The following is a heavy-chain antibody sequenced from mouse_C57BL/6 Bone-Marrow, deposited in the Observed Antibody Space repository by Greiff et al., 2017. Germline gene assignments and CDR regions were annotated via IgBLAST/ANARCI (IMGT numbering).Heavy chain of an antibody. CDR2: INPSSGYT. Sequence: VMLVESGAELARPGASVKMSCKASGYTFTSYTMHWVKQRPGQGLEWIGYINPSSGYTKYNQKFKDKATLTADKSSSTAYMQLSSLTSEDSAVSYGARGDTTVLDYWGQGTTLTVSS. J-gene: IGHJ2*01. D-gene: IGHD1-1*01. V-gene: IGHV1-4*01. CDR3: ARGDTTVLDY. CDR1: GYTFTSYT.